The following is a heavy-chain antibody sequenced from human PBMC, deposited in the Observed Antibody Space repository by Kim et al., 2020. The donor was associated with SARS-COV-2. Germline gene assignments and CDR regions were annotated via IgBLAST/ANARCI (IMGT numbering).Heavy chain of an antibody. J-gene: IGHJ4*02. CDR1: GGSFSGYY. V-gene: IGHV4-34*01. CDR2: INHSGST. Sequence: SETLSLTCAVYGGSFSGYYWSWIRQPPGKGLEWIGEINHSGSTNYNPSLKSRVTISVDTSKNQFSLKLSSVTAADTAVYYCASGYYGSGTNYWGQGTMVT. D-gene: IGHD3-10*01. CDR3: ASGYYGSGTNY.